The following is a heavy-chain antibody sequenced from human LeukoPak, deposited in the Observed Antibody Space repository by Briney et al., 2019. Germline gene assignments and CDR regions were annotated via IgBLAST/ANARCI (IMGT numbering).Heavy chain of an antibody. J-gene: IGHJ4*02. V-gene: IGHV3-64*05. CDR1: GFTFSSYA. CDR3: VKTFSQDFDY. Sequence: GGSLRLSCSASGFTFSSYAMHWVNQAPGKGLEYVSAISSNGGSTYYADSVKGRFTISRDNSKNTLYVQMSSLRAEDTAVYYCVKTFSQDFDYWGQGTLVTVSS. CDR2: ISSNGGST.